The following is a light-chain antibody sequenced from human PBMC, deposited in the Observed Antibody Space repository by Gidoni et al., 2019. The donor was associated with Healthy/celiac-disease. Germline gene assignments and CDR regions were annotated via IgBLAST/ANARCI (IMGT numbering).Light chain of an antibody. CDR2: DAS. CDR3: QQYDNLPLT. CDR1: QDISNY. J-gene: IGKJ4*01. V-gene: IGKV1-33*01. Sequence: DIQMTQSPSSLSASVGDRVTITCQASQDISNYLNWYQQKPVKAPKLLIYDASNLETGVPSRFSRSGSGTDFTFTISSLQPEDIATYYCQQYDNLPLTFGGETKVEIK.